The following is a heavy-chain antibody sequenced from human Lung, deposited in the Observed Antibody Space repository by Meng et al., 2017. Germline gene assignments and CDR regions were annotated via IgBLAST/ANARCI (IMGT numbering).Heavy chain of an antibody. J-gene: IGHJ4*02. D-gene: IGHD4-17*01. CDR2: ITGDGSST. CDR1: GFTFSSYW. Sequence: VALGEAGGGLVQPGGSLGLAYAVSGFTFSSYWMHWVRQAPGKGLEWVSSITGDGSSTIYADSVQGRFTMSRDNAKNTLSLQMNSLRAEDTAVYYCARGGVTTDDWGQGTLVTVSS. CDR3: ARGGVTTDD. V-gene: IGHV3-74*01.